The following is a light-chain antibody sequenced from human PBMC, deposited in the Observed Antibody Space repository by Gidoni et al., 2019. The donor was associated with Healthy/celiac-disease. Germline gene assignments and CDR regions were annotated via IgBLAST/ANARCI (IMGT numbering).Light chain of an antibody. V-gene: IGKV1-39*01. CDR2: AAS. J-gene: IGKJ1*01. Sequence: DIQMTQSPSSLSASVGDRVTITCRASQSISSYLNWYQQKPGKAPKLLIYAASSLQSGVPSRFSGSGSGTDFTLTISSLQPEDFATYYCQQSYSTARWAFGQETKVEIK. CDR3: QQSYSTARWA. CDR1: QSISSY.